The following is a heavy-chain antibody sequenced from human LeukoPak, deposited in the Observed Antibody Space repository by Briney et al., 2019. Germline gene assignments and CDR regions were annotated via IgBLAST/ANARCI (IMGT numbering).Heavy chain of an antibody. V-gene: IGHV4-39*01. CDR1: GGSISSSSYY. D-gene: IGHD3-3*01. CDR2: IYYSGST. J-gene: IGHJ5*02. Sequence: SETLSLTGTVSGGSISSSSYYWGWIRQPPGKGLDWIGSIYYSGSTYYNPSLKSRVTISVDTSKNQFSLKLTLVNAADTAVYYCATHVDANYDFWSGSFAPWGQGTLVTVSS. CDR3: ATHVDANYDFWSGSFAP.